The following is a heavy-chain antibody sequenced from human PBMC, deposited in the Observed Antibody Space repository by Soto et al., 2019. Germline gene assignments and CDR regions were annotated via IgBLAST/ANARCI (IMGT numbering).Heavy chain of an antibody. Sequence: GGSLRLSCAASGFTFSSYGMHWVRQAPGKGLEWVAVIWYDGSNKYYADSVKGRFTISRDNSKNTLYLQMNSLRAEDTAVYYCARGGILAYCGGDCYNTHWFDPWGQGTQVTVSS. V-gene: IGHV3-33*01. CDR3: ARGGILAYCGGDCYNTHWFDP. CDR2: IWYDGSNK. CDR1: GFTFSSYG. D-gene: IGHD2-21*02. J-gene: IGHJ5*02.